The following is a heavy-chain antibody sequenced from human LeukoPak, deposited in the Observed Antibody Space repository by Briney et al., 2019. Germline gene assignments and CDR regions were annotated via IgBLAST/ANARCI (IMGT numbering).Heavy chain of an antibody. J-gene: IGHJ4*02. D-gene: IGHD3-9*01. V-gene: IGHV4-61*02. CDR2: IYTSGST. CDR1: GGSISSGNYY. CDR3: ARGWGSYYDILTGYPYYFDY. Sequence: SETLSLTCTVSGGSISSGNYYWSWIRQPAGEGLEWIGRIYTSGSTNYNPSLKSRVTISVDRSKNQFSLKLSSVTAADTAVYYCARGWGSYYDILTGYPYYFDYWGQGTLVTVSS.